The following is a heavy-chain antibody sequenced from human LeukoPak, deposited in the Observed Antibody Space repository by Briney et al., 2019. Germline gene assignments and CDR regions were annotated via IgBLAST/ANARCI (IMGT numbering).Heavy chain of an antibody. CDR1: GFTFSSYS. CDR3: ARDHYYGSGSYN. V-gene: IGHV3-48*01. CDR2: ISSSSSTI. D-gene: IGHD3-10*01. Sequence: GGSLRLSCAASGFTFSSYSMNWVRQAPGKGLEWVSYISSSSSTIYYADSVKGRFTISRDNAKNSLYVQMNSLRAEDTAVYYCARDHYYGSGSYNWGQGTLVTVSS. J-gene: IGHJ4*02.